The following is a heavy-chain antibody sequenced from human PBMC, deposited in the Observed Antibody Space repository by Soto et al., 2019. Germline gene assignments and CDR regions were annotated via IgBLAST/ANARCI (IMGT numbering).Heavy chain of an antibody. D-gene: IGHD1-26*01. Sequence: EVQRLESGGGLVQPGGSLRLSCAASGFTFSSYDMRWVRQAPVKGLEWVSAISGSGGSTYYADSVKGRFTISRDNSKNTLYLQMNSLRAEDTAVSYCARRGSGSYYDYWGQGTLVTVSS. CDR1: GFTFSSYD. V-gene: IGHV3-23*01. CDR2: ISGSGGST. J-gene: IGHJ4*02. CDR3: ARRGSGSYYDY.